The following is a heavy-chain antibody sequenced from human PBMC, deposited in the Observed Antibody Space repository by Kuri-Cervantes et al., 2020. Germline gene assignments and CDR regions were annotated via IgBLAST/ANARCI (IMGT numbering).Heavy chain of an antibody. Sequence: LSLTCAASGFTFNRYGIHWVRQAPGKGLDWVAVISYDGSNKYYADSVKGRFTISRDNAKNSLYLQMNSLRAKDTAVYYCASEVSYYDFWSGYLDYWGQGTLVTVSS. D-gene: IGHD3-3*01. CDR1: GFTFNRYG. V-gene: IGHV3-30*03. CDR3: ASEVSYYDFWSGYLDY. J-gene: IGHJ4*02. CDR2: ISYDGSNK.